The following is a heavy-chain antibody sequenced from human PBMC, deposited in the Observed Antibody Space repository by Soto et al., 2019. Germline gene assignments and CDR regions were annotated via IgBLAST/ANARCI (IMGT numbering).Heavy chain of an antibody. V-gene: IGHV6-1*01. CDR2: TFYRSKYYN. Sequence: QVQLKQSGPGLVKPSQTLSLTCSISGDSVSRNNVTWNWIRQSPSRGLEWLGRTFYRSKYYNDYALSVKCRITISADTSKNQFSLQMNSVTPEDTAVYYCARNEGSGYDYFFDFWGQGILVTVSS. CDR1: GDSVSRNNVT. CDR3: ARNEGSGYDYFFDF. J-gene: IGHJ4*02. D-gene: IGHD5-12*01.